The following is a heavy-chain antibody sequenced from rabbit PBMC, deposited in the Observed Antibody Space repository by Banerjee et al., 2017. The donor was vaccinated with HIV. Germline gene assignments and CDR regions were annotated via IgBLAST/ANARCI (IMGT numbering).Heavy chain of an antibody. CDR1: GFSFSNKYV. CDR2: INTSSGNI. V-gene: IGHV1S40*01. J-gene: IGHJ4*01. Sequence: QSLEESGGGLVQPEGSLTLTCTASGFSFSNKYVMCWVRQAPGKGLEWIACINTSSGNIVYATWAKGRFTISKTSSTTVTLQMTSLTAADTATYFCARNTGIAYGYELWGQGTLVTVS. D-gene: IGHD6-1*01. CDR3: ARNTGIAYGYEL.